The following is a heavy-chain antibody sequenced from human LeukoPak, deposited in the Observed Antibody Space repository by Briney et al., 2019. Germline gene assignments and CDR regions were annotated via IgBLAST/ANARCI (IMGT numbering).Heavy chain of an antibody. CDR3: AREAY. V-gene: IGHV3-7*01. CDR1: GFTFSRYW. CDR2: VKEDGSQK. J-gene: IGHJ4*02. Sequence: PGGSLRLSCAASGFTFSRYWMSGVRQAPGKGLEWVASVKEDGSQKNYMDSVTGRFTISRDNAKKSLVLEMNSLRVEDTAVYYCAREAYWGPGILVTVSS.